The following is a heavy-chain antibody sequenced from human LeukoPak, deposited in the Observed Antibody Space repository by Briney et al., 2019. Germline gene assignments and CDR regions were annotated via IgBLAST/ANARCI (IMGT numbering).Heavy chain of an antibody. Sequence: PGGSLRLSCAASGFTFSTYWMHWVRQAPGKGLVWVSRINNDGSSTGYADSVKGRFTIPRDNVKNTVYLQMNSLTAEDTAVYYCARGQSSGWYPDWGQGTLVTVSS. CDR3: ARGQSSGWYPD. D-gene: IGHD6-19*01. CDR2: INNDGSST. CDR1: GFTFSTYW. V-gene: IGHV3-74*01. J-gene: IGHJ4*02.